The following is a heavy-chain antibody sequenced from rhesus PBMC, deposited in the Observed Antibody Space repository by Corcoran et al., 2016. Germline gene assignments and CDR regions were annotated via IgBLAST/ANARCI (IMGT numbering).Heavy chain of an antibody. CDR2: IYGSSGST. Sequence: QVQLQESGPGVVKPSETLSLTCAVSGGAIRGSSGWSWTRQPHGKGREWIGYIYGSSGSTNYNPSLKSRVTISKDAAKNQFSLKLSSVTAADTAIYYCARDLYTSGLLDYWGQGVLVTVSS. J-gene: IGHJ4*01. CDR3: ARDLYTSGLLDY. CDR1: GGAIRGSSG. D-gene: IGHD6-31*01. V-gene: IGHV4-76*01.